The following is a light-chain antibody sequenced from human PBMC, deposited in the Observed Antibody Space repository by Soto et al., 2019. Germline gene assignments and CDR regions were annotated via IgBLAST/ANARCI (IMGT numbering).Light chain of an antibody. Sequence: EIVLTQSPCTLSFSPGDIATLSCRSSQSVSSNYLAWYQQKPGQAPRLLIYGASSRATGIPDRFSGSGSGTDFTLTISRLEPEDFAVYYCQRYGTSLPLTFGGGTKVDIK. CDR2: GAS. CDR3: QRYGTSLPLT. J-gene: IGKJ4*01. CDR1: QSVSSNY. V-gene: IGKV3-20*01.